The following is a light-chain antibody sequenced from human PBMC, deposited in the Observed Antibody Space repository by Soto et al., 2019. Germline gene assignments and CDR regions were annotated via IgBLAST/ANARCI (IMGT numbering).Light chain of an antibody. CDR3: QQYKSYLRT. Sequence: EIVLTQTPGTLSLSPGERATLSCRASQSVSSAHLAWYQQKPGQAPRLLIYGPSSRATGIPDRFSGRGSGTEFTLTINSLQPEDFATYYCQQYKSYLRTFGQGTKVDI. CDR2: GPS. V-gene: IGKV3-20*01. J-gene: IGKJ1*01. CDR1: QSVSSAH.